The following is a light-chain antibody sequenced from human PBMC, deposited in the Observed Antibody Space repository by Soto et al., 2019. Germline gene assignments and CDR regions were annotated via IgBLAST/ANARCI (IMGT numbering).Light chain of an antibody. Sequence: QSVLTQPPSASGTPGQRVTISCSGSSSNIGGNYVYWYQHLPGTAPKLLIYRDNQRPSGVPDRFSGSKSGTSASLAISGLRSEDEADYYCAAWDDSLSGLFGGGTKVTVL. CDR2: RDN. CDR3: AAWDDSLSGL. V-gene: IGLV1-47*01. CDR1: SSNIGGNY. J-gene: IGLJ2*01.